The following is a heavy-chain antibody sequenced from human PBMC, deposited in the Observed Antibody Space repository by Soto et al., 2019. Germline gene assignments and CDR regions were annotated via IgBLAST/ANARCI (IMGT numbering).Heavy chain of an antibody. CDR1: GFSLSTSGVG. CDR3: GHRQSSGYFDY. CDR2: IYWDDDK. J-gene: IGHJ4*02. D-gene: IGHD6-6*01. V-gene: IGHV2-5*02. Sequence: QITLKESGPTLVKPTQTLTLTCTFSGFSLSTSGVGVGWIRQPPGKALEWLALIYWDDDKRYSPSLKSRLTXTXXTSRNQVILTMTNVDPVDTATYYCGHRQSSGYFDYWGQGTLVTVSS.